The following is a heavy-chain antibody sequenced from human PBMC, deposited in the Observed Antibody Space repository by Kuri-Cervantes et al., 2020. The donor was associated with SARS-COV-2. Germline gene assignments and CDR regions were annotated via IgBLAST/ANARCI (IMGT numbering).Heavy chain of an antibody. V-gene: IGHV3-30-3*01. Sequence: GGSLRLSCAASGFTFSSYAMHWVRQTPGKGLEWVAVISYDGSNKYYADSVKGRFTISRDNSKNTLYLQMNSLRAEDTAVYYCAKGSATSVWGQGTLVTVSS. D-gene: IGHD1-26*01. J-gene: IGHJ4*02. CDR2: ISYDGSNK. CDR1: GFTFSSYA. CDR3: AKGSATSV.